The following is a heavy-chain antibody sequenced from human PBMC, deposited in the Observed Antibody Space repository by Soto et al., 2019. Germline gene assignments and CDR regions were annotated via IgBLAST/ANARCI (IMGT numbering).Heavy chain of an antibody. CDR3: ARVVLVRGVIIMHYYYYYGMDV. V-gene: IGHV4-34*01. CDR2: INHSGST. Sequence: SETLSLTCAVYGGSFSGYYWSWIRQPPGKGLEWIGEINHSGSTNYNPSLKSRVTITVDTSKNQFSLKLSSVTAADTAVYYCARVVLVRGVIIMHYYYYYGMDVWGQGTTVTVSS. CDR1: GGSFSGYY. D-gene: IGHD3-10*01. J-gene: IGHJ6*02.